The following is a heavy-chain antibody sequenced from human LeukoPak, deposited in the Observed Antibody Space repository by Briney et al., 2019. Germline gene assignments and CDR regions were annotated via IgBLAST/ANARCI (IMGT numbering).Heavy chain of an antibody. Sequence: GGSLRLSCAASGFTFSSYAMHWVRQAPGKGLEWVAVISYDGSNKYYADSVKGRFIISRDNSKNTLYLQMNSLRAEDTAVYYCARGRYSSSWVDYWGQGTLVTVSS. CDR2: ISYDGSNK. D-gene: IGHD6-13*01. V-gene: IGHV3-30-3*01. CDR1: GFTFSSYA. J-gene: IGHJ4*02. CDR3: ARGRYSSSWVDY.